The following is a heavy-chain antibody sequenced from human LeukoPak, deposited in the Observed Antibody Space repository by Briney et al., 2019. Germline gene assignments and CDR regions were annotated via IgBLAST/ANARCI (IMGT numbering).Heavy chain of an antibody. D-gene: IGHD2-21*02. CDR1: GFTFSDAW. Sequence: PGGSLRLSCAASGFTFSDAWVSWVRQAPGMGLEWVGRIKSKTDGGTTDYAAPVKGRFTISRDDSSGTLYLLTNSLKTEDTAVYYCSTSLRGSDCCLDYWGQGTLVAVSS. J-gene: IGHJ4*02. V-gene: IGHV3-15*01. CDR3: STSLRGSDCCLDY. CDR2: IKSKTDGGTT.